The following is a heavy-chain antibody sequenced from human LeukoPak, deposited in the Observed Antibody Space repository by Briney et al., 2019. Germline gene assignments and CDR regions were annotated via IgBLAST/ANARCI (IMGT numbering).Heavy chain of an antibody. V-gene: IGHV4-61*02. Sequence: SQTLSLTCTVSGGSFSSGDYSWNWIRQPAGQGLEWIGRLFSSGTTNYNPSLKSRVTISIDTSKSQFSLKLSSVTAADTALYYCARRFYGGADSWGQGTLVTVSS. CDR1: GGSFSSGDYS. CDR2: LFSSGTT. D-gene: IGHD4-23*01. CDR3: ARRFYGGADS. J-gene: IGHJ5*01.